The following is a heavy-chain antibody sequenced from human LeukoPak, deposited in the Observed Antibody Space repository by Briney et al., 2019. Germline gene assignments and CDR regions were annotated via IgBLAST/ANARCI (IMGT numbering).Heavy chain of an antibody. Sequence: SVKVSCKASGGTFSSYTISWVRQAPGQGLEWMGRIIPMLGIGNYAQKFQGRVTITADKSTSTAYMELSSLRSEDTAVYYCARASPTEGIVVVPAAINNWFDPWGRGTLVTVSS. CDR2: IIPMLGIG. D-gene: IGHD2-2*01. J-gene: IGHJ5*02. CDR3: ARASPTEGIVVVPAAINNWFDP. V-gene: IGHV1-69*02. CDR1: GGTFSSYT.